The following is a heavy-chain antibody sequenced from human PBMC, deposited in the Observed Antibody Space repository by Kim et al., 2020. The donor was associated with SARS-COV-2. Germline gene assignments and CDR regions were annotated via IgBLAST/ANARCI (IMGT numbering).Heavy chain of an antibody. J-gene: IGHJ4*02. D-gene: IGHD2-2*01. Sequence: SRVTISVDTSKNQFSLKLSSVTAADTAVYYCARGFDEDIVVVPAASKFDYWGQGTLVTVSS. CDR3: ARGFDEDIVVVPAASKFDY. V-gene: IGHV4-34*01.